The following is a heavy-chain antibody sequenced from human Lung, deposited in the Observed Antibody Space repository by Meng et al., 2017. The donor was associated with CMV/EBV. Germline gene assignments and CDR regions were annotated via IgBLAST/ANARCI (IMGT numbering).Heavy chain of an antibody. V-gene: IGHV3-21*01. CDR1: GFIFSSYS. D-gene: IGHD4-17*01. CDR3: ARVPYGDYPY. Sequence: GGSLRLYCAASGFIFSSYSMNWVRQAPGKGLEWVSSISISSGYKNYADSVKGRFTISRDNAKNSLYLQMNSLRAEDTAVYYCARVPYGDYPYWGQGTLVTVSS. J-gene: IGHJ4*02. CDR2: ISISSGYK.